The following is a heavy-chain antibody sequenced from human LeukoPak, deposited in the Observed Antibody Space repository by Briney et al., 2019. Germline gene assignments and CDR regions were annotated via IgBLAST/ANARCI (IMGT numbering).Heavy chain of an antibody. D-gene: IGHD3-16*01. CDR2: IYFSGST. J-gene: IGHJ4*02. CDR3: TRNLGS. Sequence: PSETLSLTCSVSGGSISRGDYSWNWIRQPPGKGLEWIGYIYFSGSTYFNPSLKGRAALSIDTSRNQFSLNLTSVTAADTAVYYCTRNLGSWGQGTLVTVSS. CDR1: GGSISRGDYS. V-gene: IGHV4-30-4*01.